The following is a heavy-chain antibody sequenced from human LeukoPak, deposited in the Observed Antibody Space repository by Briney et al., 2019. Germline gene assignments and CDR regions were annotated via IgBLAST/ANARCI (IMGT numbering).Heavy chain of an antibody. Sequence: ASVKVSCKASGYTFTGYYMHWVRQAPGQGLEWMGWINPNSGGTNYAQKFQGWVTMTRDTSISTAYMELSRLRSDDTAVYYCARDGHYYDSSGSDAFDIWGQGTMVTVSS. J-gene: IGHJ3*02. D-gene: IGHD3-22*01. CDR1: GYTFTGYY. CDR3: ARDGHYYDSSGSDAFDI. CDR2: INPNSGGT. V-gene: IGHV1-2*04.